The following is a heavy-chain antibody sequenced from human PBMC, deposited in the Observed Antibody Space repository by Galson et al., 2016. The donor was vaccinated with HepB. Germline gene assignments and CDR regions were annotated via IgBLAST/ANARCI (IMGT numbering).Heavy chain of an antibody. CDR3: ARGDWNRAADFYYYGLDV. CDR1: GYTFTGYN. V-gene: IGHV1-2*04. J-gene: IGHJ6*02. Sequence: SVKVSCKASGYTFTGYNIHWVRQAPGQGLEWVGWINPNTGDTKSAQKFQAWVTMTRDTSINTVYMELRKLRPDDTAVYYCARGDWNRAADFYYYGLDVWGQGTTVTVSS. D-gene: IGHD1-1*01. CDR2: INPNTGDT.